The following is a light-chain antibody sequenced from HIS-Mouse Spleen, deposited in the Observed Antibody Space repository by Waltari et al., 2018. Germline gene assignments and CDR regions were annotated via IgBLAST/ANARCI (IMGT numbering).Light chain of an antibody. CDR3: YSTDSSGNHRV. CDR2: EDS. CDR1: ALPNNY. J-gene: IGLJ2*01. V-gene: IGLV3-10*01. Sequence: SYELTQPPSVSVSPGQTARIPCSGDALPNNYAYWYQQKSGQAPVLVIYEDSKRPSGIPERFSGSSSGTMATLTISGAQVEDEADYYCYSTDSSGNHRVFGGGTKLTVL.